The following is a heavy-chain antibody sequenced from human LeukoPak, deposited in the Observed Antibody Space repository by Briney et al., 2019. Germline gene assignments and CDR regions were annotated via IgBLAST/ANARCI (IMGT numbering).Heavy chain of an antibody. Sequence: GASVKVSCKASGYTFTGYYMHWVRQAPGQGLEWMGRINPNSGGTNYAQKFQGRVTMTRDTSISTAYMELRSLRSDDTAVYYCARDLGTGTYFDYWGQGTLVTVSS. J-gene: IGHJ4*02. D-gene: IGHD1-1*01. V-gene: IGHV1-2*06. CDR1: GYTFTGYY. CDR2: INPNSGGT. CDR3: ARDLGTGTYFDY.